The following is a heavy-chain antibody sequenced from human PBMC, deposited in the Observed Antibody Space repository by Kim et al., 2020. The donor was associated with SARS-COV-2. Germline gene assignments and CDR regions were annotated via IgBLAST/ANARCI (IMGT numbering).Heavy chain of an antibody. CDR3: AREVRGGSGSYYLDYLSLDD. CDR1: GYTFTSYG. Sequence: ASVKVSCKASGYTFTSYGISWVRQAPGQGLEWMGWISAYNGNTNYAQKLQGRVTMTTDTSTSTAYMELRSLRSDDTAVYYCAREVRGGSGSYYLDYLSLDDWGQGTLVTVSS. V-gene: IGHV1-18*04. D-gene: IGHD3-10*01. J-gene: IGHJ4*03. CDR2: ISAYNGNT.